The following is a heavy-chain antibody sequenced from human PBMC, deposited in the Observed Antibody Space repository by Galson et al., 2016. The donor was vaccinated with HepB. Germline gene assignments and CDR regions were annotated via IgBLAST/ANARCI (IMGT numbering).Heavy chain of an antibody. J-gene: IGHJ6*02. D-gene: IGHD3-9*01. CDR3: AKDRRSGRTDYYYYTYYFYYAMDV. CDR2: ISWDGGST. V-gene: IGHV3-43*01. CDR1: GFTFDDYT. Sequence: SLRLSCAASGFTFDDYTMHWVRQAPGKGLEWVSLISWDGGSTYYADSVKGRFTISRDNSKNSLYLQMNSLRTEDTALYYCAKDRRSGRTDYYYYTYYFYYAMDVWGQGTPVTVSS.